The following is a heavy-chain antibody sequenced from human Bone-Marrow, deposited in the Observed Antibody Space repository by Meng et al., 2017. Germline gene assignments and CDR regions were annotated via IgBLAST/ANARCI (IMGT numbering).Heavy chain of an antibody. J-gene: IGHJ2*01. CDR1: GFTFDDYA. V-gene: IGHV3-43D*03. CDR3: ANRYFDL. CDR2: ISWDGGRT. Sequence: AQLGGSWGVVVQPWGYLRLSCAGSGFTFDDYAMHWVRQAPGKGLEWVSLISWDGGRTYYADSVKSRFTTSRNNSKNSLYLQINSLRAEDTALYYCANRYFDLWGRGTLVTVSS.